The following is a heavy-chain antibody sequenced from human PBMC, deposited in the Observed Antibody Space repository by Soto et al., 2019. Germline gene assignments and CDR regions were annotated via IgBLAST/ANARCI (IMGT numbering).Heavy chain of an antibody. CDR1: GFTFSSDA. V-gene: IGHV3-23*01. CDR3: AKDLLLGQAFDI. J-gene: IGHJ3*02. D-gene: IGHD3-10*01. Sequence: PGGSLRLSCAASGFTFSSDALSWVRQAPGKGLEWVSAISGSGGSTYYADSVKGRFTISRDNSKNTLYLQMNSLRADDTAVYYCAKDLLLGQAFDIWGQGTMVTVSS. CDR2: ISGSGGST.